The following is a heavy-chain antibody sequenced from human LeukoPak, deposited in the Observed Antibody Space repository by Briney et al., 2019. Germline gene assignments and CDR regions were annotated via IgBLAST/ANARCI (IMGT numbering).Heavy chain of an antibody. J-gene: IGHJ3*02. CDR3: ARGGPTSSGSWNDAFDI. Sequence: SETLSLTCTVSGGSISSYYWSWIRQPAGKGLEWIGRIYTSGSTNYNPSLKSRVTMSVDTSKNQFSLKLSSVTAADTAVYYCARGGPTSSGSWNDAFDIWGQGTMVTVSS. CDR2: IYTSGST. CDR1: GGSISSYY. V-gene: IGHV4-4*07. D-gene: IGHD2-15*01.